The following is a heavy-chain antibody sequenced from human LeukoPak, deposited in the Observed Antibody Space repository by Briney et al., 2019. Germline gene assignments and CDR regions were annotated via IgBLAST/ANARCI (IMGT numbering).Heavy chain of an antibody. D-gene: IGHD3-22*01. J-gene: IGHJ1*01. CDR3: ARDGVGYHDSSGYYYFQH. Sequence: ASVKVSCKASGYTFTDYYMHWVRQAPGQGLEWMGWINPNSGGTNYAQKFQGRVTMTRDTSISTAYMELSRLRSDDTAVYYCARDGVGYHDSSGYYYFQHWGQGTLVTVSS. V-gene: IGHV1-2*02. CDR2: INPNSGGT. CDR1: GYTFTDYY.